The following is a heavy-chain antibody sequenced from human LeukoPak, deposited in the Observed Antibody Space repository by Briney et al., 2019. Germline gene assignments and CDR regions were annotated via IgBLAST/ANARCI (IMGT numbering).Heavy chain of an antibody. J-gene: IGHJ5*02. D-gene: IGHD5-12*01. Sequence: ASVKVPCKASGYTFTSYAMHWVRQAPGQRLEWMGWINAGNGNTKYSQKFQGRVTITRDTSASTAYMELSSLRSEDTAVYYCARPHNSGWEFDPWGQGTLVTVSS. V-gene: IGHV1-3*01. CDR1: GYTFTSYA. CDR2: INAGNGNT. CDR3: ARPHNSGWEFDP.